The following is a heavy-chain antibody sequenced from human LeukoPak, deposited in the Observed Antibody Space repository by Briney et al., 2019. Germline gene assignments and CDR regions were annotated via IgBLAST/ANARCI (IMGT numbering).Heavy chain of an antibody. V-gene: IGHV3-53*01. Sequence: GASLRLRWGACGFTVSSNFMSWVRQAPEKGLEWVSVMYSDGSTYYADSVKGRFTISRDNSKNTVYLQMNSLRVEDTAVYYCARGGVVTRFFDFWGQGALVTVSS. J-gene: IGHJ4*02. CDR2: MYSDGST. CDR1: GFTVSSNF. D-gene: IGHD3-3*01. CDR3: ARGGVVTRFFDF.